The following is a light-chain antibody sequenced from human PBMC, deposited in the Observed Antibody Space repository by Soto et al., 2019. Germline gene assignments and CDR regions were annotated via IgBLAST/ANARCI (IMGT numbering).Light chain of an antibody. CDR1: TSNIESNN. Sequence: QSVLTQPPSASGTPGQRVTISCSGSTSNIESNNVDWYLQLPGTAPKLLIYGGNQRPSGIPDRFSGSKSGTSASLAISGLQSEDEGDYHCAAWDDSLNGPVFGGGTQLTVL. CDR3: AAWDDSLNGPV. J-gene: IGLJ3*02. V-gene: IGLV1-44*01. CDR2: GGN.